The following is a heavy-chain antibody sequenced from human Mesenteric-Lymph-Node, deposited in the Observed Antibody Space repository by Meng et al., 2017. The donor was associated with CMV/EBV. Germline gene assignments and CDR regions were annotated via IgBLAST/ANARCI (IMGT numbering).Heavy chain of an antibody. CDR2: INEDGSQK. D-gene: IGHD1-1*01. CDR3: AKQLTGSAAWWFDP. V-gene: IGHV3-7*01. Sequence: GGSLRLSCAASGFTFKNHWMSWARQAPGKGLEWVANINEDGSQKYYADSLKGRFTISRDNAKHSLYLQVISLRAEDTALYYCAKQLTGSAAWWFDPWGQGTVVTVSS. J-gene: IGHJ5*02. CDR1: GFTFKNHW.